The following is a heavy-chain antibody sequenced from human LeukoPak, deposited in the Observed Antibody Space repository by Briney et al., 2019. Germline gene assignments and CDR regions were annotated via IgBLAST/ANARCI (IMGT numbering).Heavy chain of an antibody. Sequence: ASVKVSCKASGYTFTSYGISWVRQAPGQGLEWMGWISAYNSNTNYAQKLQGRVTMTTDTSTSTAYMGLRSLRSDDTAVYYCARVQDIVVVVAAGPGDYWGQGTLVTVSS. CDR3: ARVQDIVVVVAAGPGDY. CDR2: ISAYNSNT. D-gene: IGHD2-15*01. CDR1: GYTFTSYG. J-gene: IGHJ4*02. V-gene: IGHV1-18*01.